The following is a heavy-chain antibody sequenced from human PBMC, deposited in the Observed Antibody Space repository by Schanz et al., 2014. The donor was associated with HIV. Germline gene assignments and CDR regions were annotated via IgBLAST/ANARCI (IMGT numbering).Heavy chain of an antibody. CDR3: AKPEYDSSGNSQSHFDY. V-gene: IGHV3-23*04. J-gene: IGHJ4*02. CDR2: ISGSAIST. CDR1: GFSFDTFG. D-gene: IGHD3-22*01. Sequence: VQLVESGGGVVQPGRSLRLSCAGSGFSFDTFGIHWVRQAPGKGLEWVSGISGSAISTYYADSVKGRFTISRDNSKNTLYLQMTTLRTEDTAVYYCAKPEYDSSGNSQSHFDYWGQGTLVTVSS.